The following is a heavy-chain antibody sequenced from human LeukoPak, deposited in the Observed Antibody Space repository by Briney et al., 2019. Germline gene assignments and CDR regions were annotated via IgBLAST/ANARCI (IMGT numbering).Heavy chain of an antibody. CDR1: GFTFSIYW. CDR3: VRGGRYGSGSYYFDS. Sequence: GGSLRLSCAASGFTFSIYWMHWVRQAPEKGLVWVSRIRSDGRTTDYADSVKGRFSVSRDNAKNTLYLQMNSLRVEDTAVYYCVRGGRYGSGSYYFDSWGQGTLVTVSS. V-gene: IGHV3-74*01. D-gene: IGHD3-10*01. J-gene: IGHJ4*02. CDR2: IRSDGRTT.